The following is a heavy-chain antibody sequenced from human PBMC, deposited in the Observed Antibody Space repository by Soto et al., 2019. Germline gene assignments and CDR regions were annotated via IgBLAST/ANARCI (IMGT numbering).Heavy chain of an antibody. CDR2: SSNSGTFA. D-gene: IGHD1-1*01. Sequence: GGSLKLSCAASGFTFSDYYMSWVRQAPGRGLEWISYSSNSGTFARYATSVKGRFSISRDNANNSLYLEMNSLRVEDTAVYYCARSGDNFNVLDYWGQGTPVTVSS. V-gene: IGHV3-11*06. CDR3: ARSGDNFNVLDY. CDR1: GFTFSDYY. J-gene: IGHJ4*02.